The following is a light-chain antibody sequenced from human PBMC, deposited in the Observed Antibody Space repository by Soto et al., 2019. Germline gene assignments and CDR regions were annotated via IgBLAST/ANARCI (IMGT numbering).Light chain of an antibody. Sequence: DIQMTQSPSSVSASVGDRVTITCRASQGISSWLAWYQQKPGIAPKLLIYGASTLQSGVPSRFSGSGDGTDFTLTISSLQPEDFATYYCQAANRYPFTLGPGTKVDIK. J-gene: IGKJ3*01. V-gene: IGKV1-12*01. CDR2: GAS. CDR3: QAANRYPFT. CDR1: QGISSW.